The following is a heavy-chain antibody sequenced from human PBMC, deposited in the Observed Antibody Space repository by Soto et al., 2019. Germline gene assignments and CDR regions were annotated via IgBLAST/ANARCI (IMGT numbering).Heavy chain of an antibody. CDR2: INEDGSET. Sequence: EVQRVESGGNLVQTGGSLRVSCAASEVRFSFYWMSWVRQAPGKGLEWVADINEDGSETYYADAVKGRLTISRDDATNSSYLQMNSLRAGDTAAYFCAKSPRVLTFHYVMYVWGQGTTVTVSS. J-gene: IGHJ6*02. CDR1: EVRFSFYW. CDR3: AKSPRVLTFHYVMYV. V-gene: IGHV3-7*05. D-gene: IGHD3-16*01.